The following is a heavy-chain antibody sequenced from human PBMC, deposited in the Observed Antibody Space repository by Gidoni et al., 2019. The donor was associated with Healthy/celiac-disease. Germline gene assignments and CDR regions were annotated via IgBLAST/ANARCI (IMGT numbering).Heavy chain of an antibody. J-gene: IGHJ4*02. Sequence: EGQLLESGGGWVQPGGSLRISWEAYGFTFRGDDRSGVRQAPGKGLEGVSAISGIGGSTYYADSVHGRFTISRHNSKNPLYLQMNSLRAEDTAVYYCAKDGHDFAWLLAEFYYFDYWGQGTLVTVSS. CDR1: GFTFRGDD. V-gene: IGHV3-23*01. CDR2: ISGIGGST. D-gene: IGHD3-22*01. CDR3: AKDGHDFAWLLAEFYYFDY.